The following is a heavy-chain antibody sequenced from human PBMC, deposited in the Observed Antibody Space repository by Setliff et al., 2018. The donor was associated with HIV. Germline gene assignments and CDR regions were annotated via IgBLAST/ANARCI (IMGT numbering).Heavy chain of an antibody. Sequence: PGGSLRLSCAASGLTDTYNYMSWVRQAQGKGLEWVSVIYAGVSTYYADSVKGRFTISRDNSKNMLYLQMDSLRAEDTAVYYCARGRNRNYVVYGMDVWGQGTTVTVSS. CDR3: ARGRNRNYVVYGMDV. CDR1: GLTDTYNY. CDR2: IYAGVST. V-gene: IGHV3-53*01. J-gene: IGHJ6*02. D-gene: IGHD1-7*01.